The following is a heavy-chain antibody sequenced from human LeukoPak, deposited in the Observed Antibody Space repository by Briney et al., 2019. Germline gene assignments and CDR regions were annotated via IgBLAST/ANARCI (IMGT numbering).Heavy chain of an antibody. CDR1: GGSISSSSYY. D-gene: IGHD3-3*01. V-gene: IGHV4-39*01. J-gene: IGHJ6*03. CDR2: IYYSGST. Sequence: SETLSLTCTVSGGSISSSSYYWGWIRQPPGKGLEWIGSIYYSGSTYYNPSLKSRVTISVDTSKNQFSLKLSSVTAVDTAVYYCATITIFDYYMDVWGKGTTVTVSS. CDR3: ATITIFDYYMDV.